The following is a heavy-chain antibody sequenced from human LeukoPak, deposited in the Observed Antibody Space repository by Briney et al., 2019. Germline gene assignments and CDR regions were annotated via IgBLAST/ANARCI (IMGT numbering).Heavy chain of an antibody. J-gene: IGHJ6*03. V-gene: IGHV4-30-4*08. Sequence: SETLSLTCAVYGGSFSGYYWSWIRQPPGKGLEWIGYIYYSGSTYYNPSLKSRVTISVDTSKNQFSLKLSSVTAADTAVYYCASSTIFGVVGYYYYYMDVWGKGTTVTVSS. CDR2: IYYSGST. D-gene: IGHD3-3*01. CDR1: GGSFSGYY. CDR3: ASSTIFGVVGYYYYYMDV.